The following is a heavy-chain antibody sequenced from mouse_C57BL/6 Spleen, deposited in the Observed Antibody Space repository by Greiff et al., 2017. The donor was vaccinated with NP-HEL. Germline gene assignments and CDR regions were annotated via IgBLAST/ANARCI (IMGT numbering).Heavy chain of an antibody. CDR3: ARGVFKLYFDY. Sequence: QVQLKESGAELVKPGASVKISCKASGYAFSSYWMNWVKQRPGKGLEWIGQIYPGDGDTNYNGKFKGKATLTADKSSSTAYMQLSSLTSEDSAVYFCARGVFKLYFDYWGQGTTLTVSS. CDR2: IYPGDGDT. CDR1: GYAFSSYW. J-gene: IGHJ2*01. V-gene: IGHV1-80*01.